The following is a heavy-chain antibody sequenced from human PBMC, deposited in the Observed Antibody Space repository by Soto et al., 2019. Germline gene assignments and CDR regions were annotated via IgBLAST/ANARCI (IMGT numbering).Heavy chain of an antibody. J-gene: IGHJ6*03. CDR2: IWYDGSNK. CDR3: ARTGIGPYKYFSSTSCFHHDHYYFYYYMDV. D-gene: IGHD2-2*01. Sequence: QVQLVESGGGVVQPGRSLRLSCAASGFTFSSYGMHWVRQAPGKGLEWVAVIWYDGSNKYYADSVKGRFTISRDNSKNTLYLLMNSLRAEDTAVYYCARTGIGPYKYFSSTSCFHHDHYYFYYYMDVWGNGTTVTVSS. V-gene: IGHV3-33*01. CDR1: GFTFSSYG.